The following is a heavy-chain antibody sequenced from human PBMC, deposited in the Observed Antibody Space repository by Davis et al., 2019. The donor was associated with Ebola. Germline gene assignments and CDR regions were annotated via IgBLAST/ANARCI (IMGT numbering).Heavy chain of an antibody. CDR3: ARSWGNNYYYYGMDV. D-gene: IGHD3-16*01. CDR1: GYTFTSYG. V-gene: IGHV1-69*06. J-gene: IGHJ6*02. Sequence: SVKVSCKASGYTFTSYGISWVRQAPGQGLEWMGGIIPIFGTANYAQKFQGRVTITADKSTSTAYTELSSLRSEDTAVYYCARSWGNNYYYYGMDVWGQGTTVTVSS. CDR2: IIPIFGTA.